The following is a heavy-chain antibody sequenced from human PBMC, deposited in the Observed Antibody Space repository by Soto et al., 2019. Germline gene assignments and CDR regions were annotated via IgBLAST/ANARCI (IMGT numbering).Heavy chain of an antibody. D-gene: IGHD3-22*01. CDR1: GFTLSSYA. J-gene: IGHJ5*02. Sequence: TGGSLRLSCAVSGFTLSSYAMNWVRQAPGKGLEWVSVISGSGGSTYYADSVKGRFTISRDNSRNTLYLQMNSLRAEDTAVYYCAKGSGYYYDNSGSNWFDPWGQGTLVTVSS. V-gene: IGHV3-23*01. CDR3: AKGSGYYYDNSGSNWFDP. CDR2: ISGSGGST.